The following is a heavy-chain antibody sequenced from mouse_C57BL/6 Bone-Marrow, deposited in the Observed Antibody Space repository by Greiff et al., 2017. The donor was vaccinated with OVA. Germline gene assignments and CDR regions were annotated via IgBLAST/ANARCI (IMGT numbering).Heavy chain of an antibody. J-gene: IGHJ1*03. CDR2: IFPGSGST. Sequence: VKLQQSGPELVKPGASVKISCKASGYTFTDYYINWVKQRTGQGLEWIGWIFPGSGSTYYNEKFKGKATFTVDKSSSTAYMLLSSLTSEDSAVYFCASDAVFTTCTYLYFYDWGTGTTVTVSS. CDR3: ASDAVFTTCTYLYFYD. D-gene: IGHD2-12*01. V-gene: IGHV1-75*01. CDR1: GYTFTDYY.